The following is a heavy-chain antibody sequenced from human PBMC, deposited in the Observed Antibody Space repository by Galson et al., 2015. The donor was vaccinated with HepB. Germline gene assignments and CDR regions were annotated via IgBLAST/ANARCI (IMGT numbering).Heavy chain of an antibody. Sequence: SLRLSCAASGFTFSSYAMHWVRQAPGKGLEWVAVISYDGNDKYYADSERGRFTISRDNSKNTHYLQMNSLREEDTAVYYCAREATSITMIPKALDYWGQGTLVTVSS. CDR2: ISYDGNDK. D-gene: IGHD3-22*01. CDR3: AREATSITMIPKALDY. V-gene: IGHV3-30*04. CDR1: GFTFSSYA. J-gene: IGHJ4*02.